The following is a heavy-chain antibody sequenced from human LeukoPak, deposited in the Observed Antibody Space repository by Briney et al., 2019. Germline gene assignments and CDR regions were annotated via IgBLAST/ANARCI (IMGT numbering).Heavy chain of an antibody. Sequence: PSETLSLTCTVSGGSISSYYWSWIRQPPGKGLEWIGYIYYSGSTNYNPSLKSRVTISVDTSKNQFSLKLSSATAADTAVYYCARQSCSGGSCYPRPYWYFDLWGRGTLVTVSS. J-gene: IGHJ2*01. CDR1: GGSISSYY. V-gene: IGHV4-59*08. D-gene: IGHD2-15*01. CDR2: IYYSGST. CDR3: ARQSCSGGSCYPRPYWYFDL.